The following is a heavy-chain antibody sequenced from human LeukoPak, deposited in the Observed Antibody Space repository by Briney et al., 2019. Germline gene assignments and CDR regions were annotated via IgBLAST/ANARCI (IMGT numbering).Heavy chain of an antibody. CDR3: ARDDPEGGLDP. CDR1: GGSFSGYY. V-gene: IGHV4-34*01. CDR2: INHSGST. J-gene: IGHJ5*02. D-gene: IGHD2-15*01. Sequence: PSETLSLTCAVYGGSFSGYYWSWIRQPPGKGLEWIGEINHSGSTNYNPSLKSRVTISVDTSKNQFSLKLSSVTAADTAVYYCARDDPEGGLDPWGQGTLVTVSS.